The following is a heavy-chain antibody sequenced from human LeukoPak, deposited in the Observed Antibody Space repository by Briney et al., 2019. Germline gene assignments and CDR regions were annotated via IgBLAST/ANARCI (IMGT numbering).Heavy chain of an antibody. D-gene: IGHD2-8*01. CDR3: ARVWRCSNGVCPDVFDY. V-gene: IGHV1-2*02. J-gene: IGHJ4*02. CDR2: INPNSGGT. CDR1: GYTFTGHY. Sequence: ASVKVSCKALGYTFTGHYVHWVRQAPGQGPEWLGWINPNSGGTNYAQKFQGRVTMTRDTSISTAYMELSRLRSDDTAVYYCARVWRCSNGVCPDVFDYWGQGTLVTVSS.